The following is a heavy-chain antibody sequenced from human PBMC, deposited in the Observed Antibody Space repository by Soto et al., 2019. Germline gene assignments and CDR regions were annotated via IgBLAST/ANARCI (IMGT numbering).Heavy chain of an antibody. CDR1: GDSISSSY. CDR2: IYYSGST. V-gene: IGHV4-59*12. Sequence: SETLSLTCTVSGDSISSSYWSWIRQPPGKGLEWIGYIYYSGSTNYNPSLRSRVTISVDTSRNQFSLKLSSVTAADTAVYYCARVTDRDKFDPWGQGTLVTVSS. J-gene: IGHJ5*02. CDR3: ARVTDRDKFDP.